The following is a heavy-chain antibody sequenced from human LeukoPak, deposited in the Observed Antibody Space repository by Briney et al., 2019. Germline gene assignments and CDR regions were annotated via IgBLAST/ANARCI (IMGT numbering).Heavy chain of an antibody. CDR3: ARVYASSSHFDS. CDR1: GVSISSGGYS. Sequence: SQTLSLTCAVSGVSISSGGYSWSWIRQPPGKGLEWIGYIYHSGSTYYNPSLKSRVTISVDRSKNQFSLKLSSVTAADTAVYYCARVYASSSHFDSWGQGTLVTVSS. J-gene: IGHJ4*02. CDR2: IYHSGST. V-gene: IGHV4-30-2*01. D-gene: IGHD6-6*01.